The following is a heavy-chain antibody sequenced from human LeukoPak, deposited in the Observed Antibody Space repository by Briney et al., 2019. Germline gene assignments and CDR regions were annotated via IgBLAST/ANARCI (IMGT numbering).Heavy chain of an antibody. J-gene: IGHJ4*02. V-gene: IGHV3-23*01. CDR1: GFTFSNYA. CDR3: AKTPWDVAAAGFYCEY. Sequence: GGSLRLSCAASGFTFSNYAMTWVRQAPGKGLEWVSTISGGDGTTYYADSVKGRFTISRDNSKNTLYLQMNSLRAEDTAVYFCAKTPWDVAAAGFYCEYWGQGTLVTVSS. CDR2: ISGGDGTT. D-gene: IGHD6-13*01.